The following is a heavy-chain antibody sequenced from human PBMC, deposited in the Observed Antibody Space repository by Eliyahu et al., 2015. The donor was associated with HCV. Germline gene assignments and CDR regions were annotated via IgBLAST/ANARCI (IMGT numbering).Heavy chain of an antibody. CDR2: ISGSGGKT. Sequence: GLVQPGGSLRLSCAASGFAFSSYAMNWVRQAPGKGLEWASAISGSGGKTYHTDSMKGRITISRDNSKNTLYLQMNSLRAEDTATYYCAKVGEPYSYYDYWGQGTLVTVSS. V-gene: IGHV3-23*01. J-gene: IGHJ4*02. D-gene: IGHD4-11*01. CDR1: GFAFSSYA. CDR3: AKVGEPYSYYDY.